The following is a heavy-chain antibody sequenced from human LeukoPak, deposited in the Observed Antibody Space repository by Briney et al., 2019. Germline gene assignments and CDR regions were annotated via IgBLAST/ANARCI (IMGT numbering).Heavy chain of an antibody. CDR1: GGTFSSYA. V-gene: IGHV1-69*06. Sequence: SVKVSCKASGGTFSSYAISWVRQAPGQGLEWMGGIIPIFGTANYAQKFQGRVTITADKSTSTAYMELSSLRSEDTAVYYCARTVGGSLRLIALGWFDPWGQGTRVIVSS. CDR2: IIPIFGTA. CDR3: ARTVGGSLRLIALGWFDP. D-gene: IGHD2-8*02. J-gene: IGHJ5*02.